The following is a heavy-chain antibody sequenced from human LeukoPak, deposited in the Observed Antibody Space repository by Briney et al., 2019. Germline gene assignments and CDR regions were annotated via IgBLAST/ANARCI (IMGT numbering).Heavy chain of an antibody. Sequence: GASVKVSCKASGGTFTSYAISWVRQAPGQGLEWMGRLIPILGIANYAQKFQDRVTITAEKSTSTAYMELSSLRSEDTAVYFCARDEVAGYYWGQGTLVTVSS. CDR3: ARDEVAGYY. J-gene: IGHJ4*02. V-gene: IGHV1-69*04. CDR2: LIPILGIA. CDR1: GGTFTSYA. D-gene: IGHD2-15*01.